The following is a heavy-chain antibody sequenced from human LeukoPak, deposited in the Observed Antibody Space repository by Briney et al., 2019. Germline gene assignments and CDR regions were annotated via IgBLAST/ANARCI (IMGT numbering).Heavy chain of an antibody. CDR1: GNYW. CDR2: INSDGSWT. Sequence: GGSLRLSCAASGNYWMHWVRQAPGKGLVWVSHINSDGSWTSYADSVKGRFTISRDNSKNTLYLQMNSLRAEDTAVYYCAKDTYSSSSVGAFFDYWGQGTLVTVSS. CDR3: AKDTYSSSSVGAFFDY. D-gene: IGHD6-6*01. V-gene: IGHV3-74*01. J-gene: IGHJ4*02.